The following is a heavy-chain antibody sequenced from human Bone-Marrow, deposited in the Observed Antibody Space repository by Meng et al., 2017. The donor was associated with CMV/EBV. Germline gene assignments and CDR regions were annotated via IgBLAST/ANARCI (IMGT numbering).Heavy chain of an antibody. V-gene: IGHV3-30*04. Sequence: GESLKISCAASGFTFSSYAMHWVRQAPGKGLEWVAVISYDGSNKYYADSVKGRFTISRDNSKNTLYLQMNSLRAEDTAVYYCTERYDFWSGSYFQHWGQGTLVTVSS. CDR2: ISYDGSNK. CDR1: GFTFSSYA. D-gene: IGHD3-3*01. J-gene: IGHJ1*01. CDR3: TERYDFWSGSYFQH.